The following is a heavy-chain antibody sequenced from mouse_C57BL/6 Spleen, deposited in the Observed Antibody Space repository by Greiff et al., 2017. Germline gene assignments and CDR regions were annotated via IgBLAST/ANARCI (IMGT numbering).Heavy chain of an antibody. Sequence: QVQLQQSGPELVKPGASVKISCKASGYAFSSSWMNWVKQRPGKGLEWIGRSYPGDGDTNYNGKFKGKATLTADKSSSTAYMQLSSLTSEDSAVYFCAIIWEGDYWGQGTSVTVSS. CDR1: GYAFSSSW. J-gene: IGHJ4*01. CDR3: AIIWEGDY. D-gene: IGHD1-1*02. V-gene: IGHV1-82*01. CDR2: SYPGDGDT.